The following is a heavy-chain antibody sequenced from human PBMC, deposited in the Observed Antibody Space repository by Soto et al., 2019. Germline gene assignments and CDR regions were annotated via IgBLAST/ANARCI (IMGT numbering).Heavy chain of an antibody. D-gene: IGHD5-12*01. CDR3: ARDSGFRRDGYNLFDY. CDR1: RGSIANYY. J-gene: IGHJ4*02. V-gene: IGHV4-59*01. Sequence: SETLSLTCTVARGSIANYYCSCSPQPPGKGLEWIGYIYYSGSTSYNPSLKSRVTISLDTSKTQFSLKLSSVTSADTAVYYCARDSGFRRDGYNLFDYWGQGILVT. CDR2: IYYSGST.